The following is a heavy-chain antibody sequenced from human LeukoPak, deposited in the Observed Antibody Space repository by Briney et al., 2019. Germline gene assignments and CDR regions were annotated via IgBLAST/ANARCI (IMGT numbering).Heavy chain of an antibody. CDR3: VKYSSDLFMDV. J-gene: IGHJ6*03. Sequence: KISCKGSGYSFTNYWIGWVRQMSGKGLEWMGIIYPGDSDTRYSPSFQGQVTISADKSISTAYLQWSSLKASDTAMYYCVKYSSDLFMDVWGKGTSVSISS. D-gene: IGHD6-25*01. CDR1: GYSFTNYW. V-gene: IGHV5-51*01. CDR2: IYPGDSDT.